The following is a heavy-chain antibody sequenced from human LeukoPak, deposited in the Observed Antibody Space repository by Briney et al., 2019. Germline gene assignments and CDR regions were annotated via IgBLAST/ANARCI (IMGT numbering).Heavy chain of an antibody. Sequence: GGSLRLSCAASRFNFSSYGMHWVRQAPGKGLEWVAVISYDGINKYYADSVKGRFTISRDNSKNTLYLQMNSLRAEDTAVYYCAKGEGQIDYWGQGTLVTVSS. CDR3: AKGEGQIDY. CDR2: ISYDGINK. V-gene: IGHV3-30*18. D-gene: IGHD1-26*01. J-gene: IGHJ4*02. CDR1: RFNFSSYG.